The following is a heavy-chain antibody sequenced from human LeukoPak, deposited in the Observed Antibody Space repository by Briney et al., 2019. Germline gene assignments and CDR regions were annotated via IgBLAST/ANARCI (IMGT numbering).Heavy chain of an antibody. CDR3: ARASARYSYGALEY. J-gene: IGHJ4*02. Sequence: AASVKVSCKASGGTFSSYTISWVRQAPGQGLEWMGRIIPIHGIANYAQKFQGRVTITADKSTSTAYMELSSLRSEDTAVYYCARASARYSYGALEYWGQGTLVTVSS. CDR1: GGTFSSYT. CDR2: IIPIHGIA. V-gene: IGHV1-69*02. D-gene: IGHD5-18*01.